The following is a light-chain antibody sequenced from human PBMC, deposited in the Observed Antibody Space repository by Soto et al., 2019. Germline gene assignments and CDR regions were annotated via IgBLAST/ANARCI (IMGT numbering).Light chain of an antibody. J-gene: IGLJ3*02. V-gene: IGLV2-23*01. CDR1: SSDAGNYNF. Sequence: QSPLTQPASVSGSPGQSITISCTGTSSDAGNYNFVSWYQQHPGKAPKVIIYEDSTRPSGVSNRISGSKSGNTASLTISGLQAEDEADYYCCSYAGSSTSWVFGGGTQLTVL. CDR3: CSYAGSSTSWV. CDR2: EDS.